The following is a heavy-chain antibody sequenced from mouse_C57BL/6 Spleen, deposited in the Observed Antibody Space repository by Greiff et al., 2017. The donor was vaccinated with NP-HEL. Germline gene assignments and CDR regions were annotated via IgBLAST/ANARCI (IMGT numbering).Heavy chain of an antibody. J-gene: IGHJ4*01. D-gene: IGHD1-1*02. Sequence: QVQLKESGPELVKPGASVKISCEASGYAFSSSWMNWVKQRPGKGLEWIGRIYPGDGDTNYNGKFKGKATLTADKSSSTAYMQLSSLTSEDSAVYFCAREVTMDYYAMDYWGQGTSVTVSS. CDR2: IYPGDGDT. V-gene: IGHV1-82*01. CDR1: GYAFSSSW. CDR3: AREVTMDYYAMDY.